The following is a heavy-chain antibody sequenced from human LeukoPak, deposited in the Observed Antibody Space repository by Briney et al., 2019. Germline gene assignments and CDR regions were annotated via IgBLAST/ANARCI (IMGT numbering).Heavy chain of an antibody. V-gene: IGHV1-58*02. D-gene: IGHD3-22*01. Sequence: SVKVSCKASGFTFTSSAMQWVRQARGQRLEWIGWIVVGSGNTNYAQKFHERVTITRDMSTSTAYMELSSLRSEDTAVYYCASGSSGYTPIDYWGQGTLVTVSS. J-gene: IGHJ4*02. CDR3: ASGSSGYTPIDY. CDR2: IVVGSGNT. CDR1: GFTFTSSA.